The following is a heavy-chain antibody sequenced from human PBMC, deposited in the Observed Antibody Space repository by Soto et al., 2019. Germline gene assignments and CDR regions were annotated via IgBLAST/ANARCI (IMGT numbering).Heavy chain of an antibody. J-gene: IGHJ2*01. CDR1: GYTFTSYA. CDR2: INVGNGNT. V-gene: IGHV1-3*01. CDR3: ARQANRYFDL. Sequence: ASVKVSCKASGYTFTSYAMHWVRQAPGQRLEWMGWINVGNGNTKYSQKFQGRVTITRDTSASTAYMELSSLRSEDTAVYYCARQANRYFDLWGRGTLVTVSS. D-gene: IGHD2-8*01.